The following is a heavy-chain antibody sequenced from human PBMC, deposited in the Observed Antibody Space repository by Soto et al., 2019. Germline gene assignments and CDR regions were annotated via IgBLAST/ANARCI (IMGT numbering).Heavy chain of an antibody. J-gene: IGHJ4*02. Sequence: QVQLVESGGGVVQPGRSLGLSSAASGFIFSTYGMHWVREAPGKGLEWVAVISYDGSNKYYADSVKGRFTISRDNSKNTLYLQMNSLRAEDTAVYYCAKDMPLLGFLTYYYDSSGYYRLFDYWGQGTLVTVSS. CDR3: AKDMPLLGFLTYYYDSSGYYRLFDY. D-gene: IGHD3-22*01. CDR1: GFIFSTYG. CDR2: ISYDGSNK. V-gene: IGHV3-30*18.